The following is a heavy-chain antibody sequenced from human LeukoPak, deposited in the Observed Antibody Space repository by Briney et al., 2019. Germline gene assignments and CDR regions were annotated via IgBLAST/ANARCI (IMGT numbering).Heavy chain of an antibody. CDR3: ARHVNRGIVVVIREPPYYTDV. J-gene: IGHJ6*03. Sequence: SETLSLTCTVSGGSISSSSYYWGWIRQPPGKGLEWIGSIYYSGSTYYNPSLKSRVTISVDTSKNQFSLKLSSVTAADTAVYYCARHVNRGIVVVIREPPYYTDVWGKGTTVTVSS. CDR2: IYYSGST. CDR1: GGSISSSSYY. V-gene: IGHV4-39*01. D-gene: IGHD3-22*01.